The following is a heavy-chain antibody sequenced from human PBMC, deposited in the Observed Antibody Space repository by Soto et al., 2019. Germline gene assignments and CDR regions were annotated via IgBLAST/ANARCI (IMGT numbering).Heavy chain of an antibody. CDR2: TYYRSRWYN. Sequence: SQTLSLTCAISGDSVSSNSAAWNWIRQSPSGGLEWLGRTYYRSRWYNDYAVSVRSRITINPDTSKNQFSLHLNSVTPEDTAVYYCAGTTSLKSYYMDVWAKGTTVTVSS. D-gene: IGHD1-7*01. V-gene: IGHV6-1*01. CDR1: GDSVSSNSAA. CDR3: AGTTSLKSYYMDV. J-gene: IGHJ6*03.